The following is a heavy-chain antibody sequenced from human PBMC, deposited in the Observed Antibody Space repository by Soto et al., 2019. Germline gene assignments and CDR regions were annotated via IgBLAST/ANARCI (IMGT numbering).Heavy chain of an antibody. V-gene: IGHV3-21*01. D-gene: IGHD2-15*01. CDR1: GFTFNTYS. CDR3: ARASDRGLRPHDF. J-gene: IGHJ4*02. CDR2: ISSWSNYI. Sequence: EVQLVESGGGLAKPGGSLRLSCAASGFTFNTYSMIWVRRAPGKGLEWVSFISSWSNYIYYADSVKGRFTISRDNAKNSLYLQMNSLRAEDTAVYYCARASDRGLRPHDFWGQGTRVTVSS.